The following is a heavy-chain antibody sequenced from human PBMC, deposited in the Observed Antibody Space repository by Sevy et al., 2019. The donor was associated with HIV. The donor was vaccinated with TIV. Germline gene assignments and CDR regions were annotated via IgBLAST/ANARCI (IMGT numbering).Heavy chain of an antibody. V-gene: IGHV3-33*01. CDR3: GRGALWSPLDY. CDR1: GFTFSSYG. CDR2: IWYDGSNK. J-gene: IGHJ4*02. Sequence: GGSLRLSCAASGFTFSSYGMHWVRQAPGKGLEWVAVIWYDGSNKYYADSVKGRFTISRDNSKNTLYLQMNSLRAEDTAVYYCGRGALWSPLDYWGQGTLVTVSS. D-gene: IGHD2-21*01.